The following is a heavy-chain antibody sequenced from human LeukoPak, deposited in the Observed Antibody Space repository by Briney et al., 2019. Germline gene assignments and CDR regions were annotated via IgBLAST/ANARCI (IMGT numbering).Heavy chain of an antibody. Sequence: GRSLRLSCAASGFTFSSYGMHWVRQAPGKGLEWVANLKPDGSEKNYGDSVKGRFTISRDNAKNSLFLQMNSLTAEDTAVYYCVRNWNLDSWGQGTLVTVSS. J-gene: IGHJ4*02. V-gene: IGHV3-7*01. D-gene: IGHD1-1*01. CDR3: VRNWNLDS. CDR1: GFTFSSYG. CDR2: LKPDGSEK.